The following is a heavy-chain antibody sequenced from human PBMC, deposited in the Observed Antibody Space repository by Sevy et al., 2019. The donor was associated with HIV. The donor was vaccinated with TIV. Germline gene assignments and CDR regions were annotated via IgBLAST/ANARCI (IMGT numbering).Heavy chain of an antibody. V-gene: IGHV3-48*01. CDR2: ISSSSSNI. Sequence: GGSLRLSCAASGFTFSTYDMNWVRQAPGKGVEWISYISSSSSNIYYGDSVKGRFTISRDNAKNSLFVQMHSLRAEDTAVYYCAREGGYTDQGMDVWGQGTTVTVSS. CDR3: AREGGYTDQGMDV. D-gene: IGHD5-12*01. J-gene: IGHJ6*02. CDR1: GFTFSTYD.